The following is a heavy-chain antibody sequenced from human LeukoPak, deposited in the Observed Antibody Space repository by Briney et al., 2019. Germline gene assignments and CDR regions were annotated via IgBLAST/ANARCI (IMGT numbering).Heavy chain of an antibody. J-gene: IGHJ4*02. CDR3: ASQQQLRGSGYSR. V-gene: IGHV4-34*01. CDR2: INHSGST. Sequence: SETLSLTCAVYGGSFSGYYWSWIRQPPGKGLEWIGEINHSGSTNYNPSLKSRVTISVDTSKNQFSLKLSSVTAADTAVYYCASQQQLRGSGYSRWGQGTLVTVSS. D-gene: IGHD3-22*01. CDR1: GGSFSGYY.